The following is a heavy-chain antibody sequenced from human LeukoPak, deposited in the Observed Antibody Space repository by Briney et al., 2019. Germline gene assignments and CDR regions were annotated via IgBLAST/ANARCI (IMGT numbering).Heavy chain of an antibody. CDR1: GFTFSSYA. CDR3: AKELVLVGATEPIDY. CDR2: ISGSGGST. V-gene: IGHV3-23*01. Sequence: GGSLRLSCAASGFTFSSYAMSWVRQSPGKGLKGVSAISGSGGSTYYADSVKGRFTISRDNSKNTLYLQMNSLRAEDTAVYYCAKELVLVGATEPIDYWGQGTLVTVSS. D-gene: IGHD1-26*01. J-gene: IGHJ4*02.